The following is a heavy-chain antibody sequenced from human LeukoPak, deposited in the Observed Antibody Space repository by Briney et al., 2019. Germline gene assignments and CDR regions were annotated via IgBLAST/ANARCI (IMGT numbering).Heavy chain of an antibody. D-gene: IGHD1-26*01. CDR3: AKVWRVSVGARLDY. J-gene: IGHJ4*02. CDR2: ISGSGGST. CDR1: GFIFSSYW. V-gene: IGHV3-23*01. Sequence: GGSLRLSCAASGFIFSSYWMSWVRQAPGKGLEWVSAISGSGGSTYYADSVKGRFTISRDNSKNTLYLQMNSLRAEDTAVYYCAKVWRVSVGARLDYWGQGTLVTVSS.